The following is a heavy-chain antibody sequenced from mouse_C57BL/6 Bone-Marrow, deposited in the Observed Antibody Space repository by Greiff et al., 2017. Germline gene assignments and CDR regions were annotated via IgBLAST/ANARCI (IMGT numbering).Heavy chain of an antibody. CDR2: INPSTGGT. Sequence: EVKLVESGPELVKPGASVKISCKASGYSFTGYYMNWVKQSPEKSLEWIGEINPSTGGTTYNQKFKAKATLTVDKSSSTAYMQLKSLTSEDSAVYYCARGHWYFDVWGTGTTVTVSS. V-gene: IGHV1-42*01. CDR1: GYSFTGYY. CDR3: ARGHWYFDV. J-gene: IGHJ1*03.